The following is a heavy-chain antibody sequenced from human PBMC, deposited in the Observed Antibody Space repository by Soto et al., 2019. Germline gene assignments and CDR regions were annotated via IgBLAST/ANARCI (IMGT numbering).Heavy chain of an antibody. V-gene: IGHV2-5*01. CDR3: AHRYGGNYYRWYFDS. J-gene: IGHJ4*02. D-gene: IGHD1-26*01. CDR1: GFSLSTSGAG. CDR2: ISWKDEK. Sequence: QITLKVSGPTLVKPTQTLTVTCTFSGFSLSTSGAGVGWIRQSPGKAPEWLALISWKDEKRYNPGLKSRLTITKDTLKNQVVLTMTDLDPVDTATYFCAHRYGGNYYRWYFDSWGQGTLVTVSS.